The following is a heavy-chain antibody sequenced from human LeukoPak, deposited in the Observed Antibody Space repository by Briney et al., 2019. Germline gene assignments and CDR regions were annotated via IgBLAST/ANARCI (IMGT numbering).Heavy chain of an antibody. CDR3: ARVGDHYHWYLDL. Sequence: GGSLKLSCAASGFSVSTKYMNWVRQAPGKGLEWVSIIYSGADTYYADSVKGRFTISRDTSENTLFLHMNNLRVEDTAVYYCARVGDHYHWYLDLWGRGNLVSVSS. CDR1: GFSVSTKY. CDR2: IYSGADT. D-gene: IGHD3-10*01. J-gene: IGHJ2*01. V-gene: IGHV3-53*01.